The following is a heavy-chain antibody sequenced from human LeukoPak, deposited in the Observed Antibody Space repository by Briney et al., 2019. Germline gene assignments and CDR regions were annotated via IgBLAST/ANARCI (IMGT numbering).Heavy chain of an antibody. D-gene: IGHD2-2*01. CDR2: ISSSGTII. J-gene: IGHJ3*01. V-gene: IGHV3-48*03. CDR1: GFTFSTYE. CDR3: AGCRTISCYSAFDF. Sequence: GGSLRLSCVASGFTFSTYEMNWVRQAPGKGLEWVSYISSSGTIIRYAGSVKGRFSISRDDAKNSLYLQMNSLRVEDTAIYYCAGCRTISCYSAFDFWGQGTMVTVSS.